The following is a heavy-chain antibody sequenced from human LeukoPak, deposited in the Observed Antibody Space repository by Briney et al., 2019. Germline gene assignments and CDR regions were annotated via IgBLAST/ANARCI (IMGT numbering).Heavy chain of an antibody. CDR1: GYTFTSYY. Sequence: ASVKVSCKASGYTFTSYYMHWVRQAPGQGLEWMGIINPSGGSTSYAQKFQGRVTMTRDTSTSTVYMELSSLRSEDTAVYYCARVSVYGDYEPCYFDYWGQGTLVTVSS. CDR3: ARVSVYGDYEPCYFDY. J-gene: IGHJ4*02. V-gene: IGHV1-46*01. D-gene: IGHD4-17*01. CDR2: INPSGGST.